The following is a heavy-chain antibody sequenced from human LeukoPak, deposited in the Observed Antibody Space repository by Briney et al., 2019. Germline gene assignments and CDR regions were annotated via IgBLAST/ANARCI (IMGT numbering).Heavy chain of an antibody. Sequence: GGSLRLSCAASGFTFSSYAMSWVRQPPGKGLEWVSHISGSRITTNYADSVKGRFTISRDNSKNSLYLQMNSLRAEDTAVYYCARDRSPPRGTVTAYYYYYYMDVWGKGTTVTVSS. CDR1: GFTFSSYA. CDR2: ISGSRITT. D-gene: IGHD4-17*01. J-gene: IGHJ6*03. CDR3: ARDRSPPRGTVTAYYYYYYMDV. V-gene: IGHV3-23*01.